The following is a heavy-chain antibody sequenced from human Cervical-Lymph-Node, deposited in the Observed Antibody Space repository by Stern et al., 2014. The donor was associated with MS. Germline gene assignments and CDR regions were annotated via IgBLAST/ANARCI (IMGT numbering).Heavy chain of an antibody. Sequence: VPLVKSGAEGKKTRSSVKVPCKASGGNFSTYAINWLRQAPGQGLEWVGGIIPIFGTAHYGRKFQGHVKIGAAESRSTAYIELSSLRSADTAIYSCAIIGDAHNSEVGMNAWGQGTTATVSS. CDR3: AIIGDAHNSEVGMNA. CDR2: IIPIFGTA. CDR1: GGNFSTYA. D-gene: IGHD7-27*01. J-gene: IGHJ6*02. V-gene: IGHV1-69*01.